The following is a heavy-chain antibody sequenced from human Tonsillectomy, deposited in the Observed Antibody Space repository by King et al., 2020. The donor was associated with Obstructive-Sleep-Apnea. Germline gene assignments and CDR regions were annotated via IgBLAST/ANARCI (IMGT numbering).Heavy chain of an antibody. CDR3: ARPYCSGERCYQRNDAFDL. Sequence: QLVQSGGGLVKPGGSLRLSCAASGFTFSTYSMTWVRQAPGKGLEWVSSINSVGSHIYYADSVRGRFTISRDNAKNSLYLQMNSLRAEDAAVYSCARPYCSGERCYQRNDAFDLWGLGTMVTVSS. D-gene: IGHD2-15*01. V-gene: IGHV3-21*01. J-gene: IGHJ3*01. CDR1: GFTFSTYS. CDR2: INSVGSHI.